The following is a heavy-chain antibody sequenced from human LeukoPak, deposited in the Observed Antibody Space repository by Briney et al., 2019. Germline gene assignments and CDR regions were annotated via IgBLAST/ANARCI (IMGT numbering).Heavy chain of an antibody. CDR1: GFTFSSYW. CDR3: AREMATILLDY. D-gene: IGHD5-24*01. CDR2: INSDGSST. J-gene: IGHJ4*02. V-gene: IGHV3-74*01. Sequence: GGSLRLSCAASGFTFSSYWMHWVRQAPGKGLVWVSRINSDGSSTSYADSVKGRFTISRDNAKNTLYLQMNSLRAEDTAVYYCAREMATILLDYWGQGTLVTVSS.